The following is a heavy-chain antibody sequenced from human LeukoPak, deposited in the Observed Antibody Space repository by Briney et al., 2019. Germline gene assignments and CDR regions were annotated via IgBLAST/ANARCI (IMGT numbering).Heavy chain of an antibody. V-gene: IGHV3-23*01. CDR3: AKRGAGGKLFDY. D-gene: IGHD1-7*01. J-gene: IGHJ4*02. CDR2: ITGDAETT. CDR1: GFSFSSYA. Sequence: PGGSLRLSCVASGFSFSSYAMSWVRQAPGKGPEWVSAITGDAETTYYADSVRGRFTISRDNGKNTLYLQLNSPRAEDTAVYYCAKRGAGGKLFDYWGQGTLVTVSS.